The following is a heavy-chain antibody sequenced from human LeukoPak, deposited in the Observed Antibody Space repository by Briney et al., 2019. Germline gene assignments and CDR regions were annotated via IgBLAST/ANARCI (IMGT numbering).Heavy chain of an antibody. CDR2: INRDGSST. V-gene: IGHV3-74*01. CDR3: VGGYGFDY. Sequence: GGCLSLSRAASGCTVNRYRVNWVRQPPGHGLVWVSRINRDGSSTSYADSVKGRFTISRDNAKNTLYLQMNSLRAEDTAVYYCVGGYGFDYLGQGTLVTVSS. CDR1: GCTVNRYR. J-gene: IGHJ4*02. D-gene: IGHD5-12*01.